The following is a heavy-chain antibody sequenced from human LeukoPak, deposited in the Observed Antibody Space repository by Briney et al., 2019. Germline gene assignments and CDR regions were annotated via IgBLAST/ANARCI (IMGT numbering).Heavy chain of an antibody. CDR2: IYYSGHS. Sequence: SETLSLTCTVSGGSIVSTDYYWGWIRQPPGKGLQWIASIYYSGHSYSNLSLKSRVTISVEMSKNQFSLKLSSVTAADTALYYCARQRNYDILTGYRRGYGMDVWGQGTTVTVSS. CDR3: ARQRNYDILTGYRRGYGMDV. J-gene: IGHJ6*02. V-gene: IGHV4-39*01. D-gene: IGHD3-9*01. CDR1: GGSIVSTDYY.